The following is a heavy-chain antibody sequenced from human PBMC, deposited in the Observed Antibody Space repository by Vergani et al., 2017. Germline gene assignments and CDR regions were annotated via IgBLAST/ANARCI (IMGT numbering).Heavy chain of an antibody. CDR2: VYDSGNT. J-gene: IGHJ4*02. V-gene: IGHV4-31*03. D-gene: IGHD2-2*01. CDR1: GGSISTGGHY. Sequence: QVHLQESGPGLVKPSETLSLSCTVSGGSISTGGHYWTWIRQRPGKALEWIGFVYDSGNTYYNPSLEGRVSISADTSKNQFSLKLNFVTAADTAVYYCARRSYMPAPPTYYSFDFWGRGTLVTVSS. CDR3: ARRSYMPAPPTYYSFDF.